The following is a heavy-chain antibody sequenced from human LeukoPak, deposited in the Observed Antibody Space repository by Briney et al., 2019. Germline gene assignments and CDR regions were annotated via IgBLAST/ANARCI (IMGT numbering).Heavy chain of an antibody. D-gene: IGHD2-21*02. J-gene: IGHJ4*02. CDR3: ATVRGCGGDCDYLDY. Sequence: PGRSLRLSCAASGFTFRNYGMSRVRQAPGKGLEWVTIIWYDGSNKYYADSVKGRFIISRDNSKNTLYLQMNSLRAEDTAVYYCATVRGCGGDCDYLDYWGQGTLVTVSS. CDR2: IWYDGSNK. V-gene: IGHV3-33*01. CDR1: GFTFRNYG.